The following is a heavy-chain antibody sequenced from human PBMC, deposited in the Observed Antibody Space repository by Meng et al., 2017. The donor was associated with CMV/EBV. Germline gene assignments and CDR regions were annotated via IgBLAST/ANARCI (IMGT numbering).Heavy chain of an antibody. CDR3: ARASTELELLSGFDY. D-gene: IGHD1-7*01. CDR2: ISSSSSYI. CDR1: GFTFSSHS. V-gene: IGHV3-21*01. Sequence: GGSLRLSCAASGFTFSSHSMNWVRQAPGKGLEWVSSISSSSSYIYYADSVKGRFTISRDNAKNSLYLQMNSLRAEDTAVYYCARASTELELLSGFDYWGQGTLVTVSS. J-gene: IGHJ4*02.